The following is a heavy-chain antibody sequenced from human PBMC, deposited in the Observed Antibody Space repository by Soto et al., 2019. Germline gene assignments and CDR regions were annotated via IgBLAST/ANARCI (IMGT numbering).Heavy chain of an antibody. CDR1: GGSISRYY. J-gene: IGHJ5*02. Sequence: QMQLQESGPGLVKPSETLSLTCTVSGGSISRYYWSWIRQPPGKRLEWIGYINYSGSTNYNPSLKSRDTISVDTCKNQYFLNQIAVPAADRDVYYCARRIAASGWRGWFEPWGQGTLVTVSS. CDR2: INYSGST. V-gene: IGHV4-59*08. D-gene: IGHD6-13*01. CDR3: ARRIAASGWRGWFEP.